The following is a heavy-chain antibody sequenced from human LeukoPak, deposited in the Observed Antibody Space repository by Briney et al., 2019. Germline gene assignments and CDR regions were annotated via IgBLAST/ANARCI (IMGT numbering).Heavy chain of an antibody. CDR2: IYYSGST. J-gene: IGHJ4*02. CDR3: ARGARVVKVCRSGGSCYSTSYYFDY. Sequence: PSETLSLTCTVSGGSISSYYWSWIRQPPGKGLEWIGYIYYSGSTNYNPSLKSRVTISVDTSKNQFSLKLSSVTAADTAVYYCARGARVVKVCRSGGSCYSTSYYFDYWGQGTLVTVSS. CDR1: GGSISSYY. D-gene: IGHD2-15*01. V-gene: IGHV4-59*01.